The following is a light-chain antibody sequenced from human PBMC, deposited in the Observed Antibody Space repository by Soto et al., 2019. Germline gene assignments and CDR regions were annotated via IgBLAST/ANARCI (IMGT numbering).Light chain of an antibody. CDR3: VAWDDSPFGPV. CDR1: SSNIGSNP. J-gene: IGLJ2*01. V-gene: IGLV1-44*01. Sequence: QSVLTQPPSASGTPGQRVTISCSGSSSNIGSNPVNWYQQRPGSAPRLLIYRSNQRPSGVPDRFSGSKSGTSGSLAISGLQSEDEGDYYCVAWDDSPFGPVLGGGTKLTVL. CDR2: RSN.